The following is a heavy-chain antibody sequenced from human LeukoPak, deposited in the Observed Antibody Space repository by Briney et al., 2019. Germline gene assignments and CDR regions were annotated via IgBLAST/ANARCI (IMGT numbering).Heavy chain of an antibody. J-gene: IGHJ4*02. CDR1: GFTFSNSA. CDR3: AKCSGWYTFDY. V-gene: IGHV3-23*01. CDR2: ISGSGGST. Sequence: LGGSLRLSCAATGFTFSNSAMSWVRQAPGKGLEWVSTISGSGGSTYYADSVKGRFTISRDNSKNTLYMQMNSLRAEDTAVYYCAKCSGWYTFDYWGQGTLVTVSS. D-gene: IGHD6-19*01.